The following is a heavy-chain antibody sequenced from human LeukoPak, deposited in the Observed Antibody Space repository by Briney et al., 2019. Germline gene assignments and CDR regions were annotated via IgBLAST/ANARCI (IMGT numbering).Heavy chain of an antibody. CDR1: GGSISSSNW. V-gene: IGHV4-4*02. J-gene: IGHJ1*01. CDR3: ARIGYNSGLTGGY. D-gene: IGHD6-19*01. CDR2: IYHSGST. Sequence: SGTLSLTCTVSGGSISSSNWWSWVRQPPGKGLEWIGEIYHSGSTSYNPSLKSRVTISVDKSKNKFSLKLSSVTAADTAVYYCARIGYNSGLTGGYWGQGTLVTVSS.